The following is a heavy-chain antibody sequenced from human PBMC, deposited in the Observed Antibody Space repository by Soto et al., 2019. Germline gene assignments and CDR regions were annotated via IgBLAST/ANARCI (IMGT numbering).Heavy chain of an antibody. CDR1: GFTFSNYG. D-gene: IGHD2-2*01. CDR3: AREGFVIPAATSNSDHDAFES. V-gene: IGHV3-33*05. Sequence: GGSLRLSCASSGFTFSNYGMHWVRQAPGTGLGRVGVILFDGRSQNYADSVKSRLTISRDNAKNSLYLQMYSLRGAATAVYYCAREGFVIPAATSNSDHDAFESCGQETMFTVSS. J-gene: IGHJ3*02. CDR2: ILFDGRSQ.